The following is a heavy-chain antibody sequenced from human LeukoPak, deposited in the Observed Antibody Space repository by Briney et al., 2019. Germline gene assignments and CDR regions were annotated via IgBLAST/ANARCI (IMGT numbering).Heavy chain of an antibody. J-gene: IGHJ5*02. CDR3: ARGGYYGSGNDFRFDP. CDR2: INHSGST. D-gene: IGHD3-10*01. Sequence: PSETLSLTCAIYGGSFSGYYWSWIRQPPGKGLEWIGEINHSGSTNYNPSLKSRVTISVDTSKNQFSLKLSSVTAADTAVYYCARGGYYGSGNDFRFDPWGQGTLVTVSS. V-gene: IGHV4-34*01. CDR1: GGSFSGYY.